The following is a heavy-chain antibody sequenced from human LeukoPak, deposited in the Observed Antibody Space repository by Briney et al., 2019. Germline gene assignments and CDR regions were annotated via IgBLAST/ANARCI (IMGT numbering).Heavy chain of an antibody. J-gene: IGHJ4*02. V-gene: IGHV1-2*02. CDR1: GYTFTGYY. CDR3: ARAEGIATYYFDY. Sequence: ASVKVSCKASGYTFTGYYMHWVRQAPGQGLEWMGWINPNSGGTNYAQKFQGRVTMTRDTSISTAYMELSRLRSDDTAVYYCARAEGIATYYFDYWGQGTLVTVSS. CDR2: INPNSGGT. D-gene: IGHD6-13*01.